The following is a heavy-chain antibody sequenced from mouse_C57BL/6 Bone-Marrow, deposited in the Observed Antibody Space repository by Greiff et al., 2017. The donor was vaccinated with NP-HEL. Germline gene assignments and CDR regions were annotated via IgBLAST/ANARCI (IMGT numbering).Heavy chain of an antibody. V-gene: IGHV1-61*01. Sequence: QVQLQQPGAELVRPGSSVKLSCKASGYTFTSYWMDWVKQRPGQGLEWIGNIYPSDSETHYNQKFKDKATLTVDKSSSTAYMQLSSLTSEDSAVYYCARSGYYGYWYFDVWGTGTTVTVSS. D-gene: IGHD1-1*01. J-gene: IGHJ1*03. CDR3: ARSGYYGYWYFDV. CDR1: GYTFTSYW. CDR2: IYPSDSET.